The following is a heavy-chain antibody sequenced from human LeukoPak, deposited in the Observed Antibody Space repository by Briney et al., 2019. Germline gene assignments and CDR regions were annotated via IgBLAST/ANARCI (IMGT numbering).Heavy chain of an antibody. CDR3: ERGGDGSGWYGWSDP. CDR2: INSDGSST. D-gene: IGHD6-13*01. Sequence: GGSLRLSCGASGFTFSSYWMHWVRHAPGKGLVWVSRINSDGSSTSYADSVKGRFTISRDNAKNTLYLQMNSLRAEDTAVYYCERGGDGSGWYGWSDPGGKGPLVTVS. CDR1: GFTFSSYW. J-gene: IGHJ5*02. V-gene: IGHV3-74*01.